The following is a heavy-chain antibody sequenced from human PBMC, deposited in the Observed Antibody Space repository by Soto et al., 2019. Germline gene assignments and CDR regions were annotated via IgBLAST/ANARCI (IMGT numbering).Heavy chain of an antibody. V-gene: IGHV3-9*01. Sequence: EVQLVESGGGLVQPGRSLRLSCAASGFTFDDYAMHWVRQAPGKGLEWVSGISWNSGSIGYADSVKGRFTISRDNTKSSLYLQMNSLRAEYTALYYCAKDKYAQLHASNFDYWGQGTLVTVSS. CDR2: ISWNSGSI. D-gene: IGHD2-2*01. CDR1: GFTFDDYA. CDR3: AKDKYAQLHASNFDY. J-gene: IGHJ4*02.